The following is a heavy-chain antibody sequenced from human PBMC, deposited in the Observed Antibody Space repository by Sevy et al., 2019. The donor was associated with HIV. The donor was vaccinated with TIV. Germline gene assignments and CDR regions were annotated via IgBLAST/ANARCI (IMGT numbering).Heavy chain of an antibody. J-gene: IGHJ6*02. V-gene: IGHV1-69*13. CDR3: ARDLGIVGATLNYYYGLDV. Sequence: ASVKVSCKASGGTFSSYAISWVRQAPGQGLEWMGGIIPMFGTANYAQKFQGRVTITADESTSTAYMELSSLRSEDTAAYYCARDLGIVGATLNYYYGLDVWGQGTTVTVSS. CDR1: GGTFSSYA. CDR2: IIPMFGTA. D-gene: IGHD1-26*01.